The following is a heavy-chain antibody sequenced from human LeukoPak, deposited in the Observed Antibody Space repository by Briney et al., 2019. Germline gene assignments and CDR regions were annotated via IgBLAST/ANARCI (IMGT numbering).Heavy chain of an antibody. CDR3: TYGDYPLTY. CDR2: IYSNGDA. V-gene: IGHV3-66*01. Sequence: QTGGSLRLSCAASGLTVTNNYWNWVSQPPGKGPEWISLIYSNGDARYADSVKGRFTFSRDNSKNTLYLQMNSLRAEDTAVYYCTYGDYPLTYWGQGTLVSVSS. CDR1: GLTVTNNY. D-gene: IGHD4-17*01. J-gene: IGHJ4*02.